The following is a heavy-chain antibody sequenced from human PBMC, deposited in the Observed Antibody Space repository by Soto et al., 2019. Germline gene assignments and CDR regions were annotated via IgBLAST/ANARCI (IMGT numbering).Heavy chain of an antibody. J-gene: IGHJ4*02. V-gene: IGHV1-69*01. D-gene: IGHD3-10*02. CDR2: IIPIFGTA. CDR1: GGIFTRYD. Sequence: QVQLVQSGAEVKTPGSSVKVSCKASGGIFTRYDIRWVRQAPGQGLEWMGAIIPIFGTANYAQKFQGRVTITADATTSTAYMELRSLRSEDTAMYYCAINEGRDVSTVDYWGQKTLVTVSS. CDR3: AINEGRDVSTVDY.